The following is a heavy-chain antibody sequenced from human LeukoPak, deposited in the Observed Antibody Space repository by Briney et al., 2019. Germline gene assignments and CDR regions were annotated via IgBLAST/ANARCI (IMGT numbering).Heavy chain of an antibody. J-gene: IGHJ6*02. V-gene: IGHV4-61*01. Sequence: SETLPLTCTVSGGSVSSGSYYWSWIRQPPGKGLEWIGYIYYSGSTNYNPSLKSRVTISIDRSKNQFSLKLSSVTAADTAVYYCARFYSGSSSSYYYYYGMDVWGQGTTVTVSS. D-gene: IGHD6-6*01. CDR1: GGSVSSGSYY. CDR2: IYYSGST. CDR3: ARFYSGSSSSYYYYYGMDV.